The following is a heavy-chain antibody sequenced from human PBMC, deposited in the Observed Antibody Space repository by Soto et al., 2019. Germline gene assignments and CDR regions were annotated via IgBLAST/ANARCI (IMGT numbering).Heavy chain of an antibody. Sequence: SETLSLTCAVSGGSISSGGHSWSWIRQPPGKGLEWIGYIYHSGSTYYNPSLKSRVTISVDRSKNQFSLKLSSVTAADTAVYYCAAGGGLPRYYWGQGTLVTVSS. CDR1: GGSISSGGHS. J-gene: IGHJ4*02. D-gene: IGHD5-12*01. CDR2: IYHSGST. CDR3: AAGGGLPRYY. V-gene: IGHV4-30-2*01.